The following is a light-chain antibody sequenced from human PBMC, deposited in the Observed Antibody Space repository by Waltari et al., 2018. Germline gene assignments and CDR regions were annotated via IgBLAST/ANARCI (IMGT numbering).Light chain of an antibody. CDR1: SSDVGGYNY. Sequence: QSALTQPASVSGSPGQSITISCTGTSSDVGGYNYVSWYQQHPGKAPKLMIYEVSNRPSGVSNRFSGLQAEDEADYYCSSYTSSSTLDVVFGGGTKLTVL. CDR3: SSYTSSSTLDVV. V-gene: IGLV2-14*01. J-gene: IGLJ2*01. CDR2: EVS.